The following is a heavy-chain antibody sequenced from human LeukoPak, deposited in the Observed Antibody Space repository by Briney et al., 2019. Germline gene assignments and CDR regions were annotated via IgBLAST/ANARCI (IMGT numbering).Heavy chain of an antibody. CDR3: ARDRSIGITTADRSFEY. J-gene: IGHJ4*02. V-gene: IGHV3-30-3*01. D-gene: IGHD3-10*01. CDR2: ISYDGSYK. Sequence: GGSLRLSCAASGFTFSSYAMRWVRQAPGKGLEWVAVISYDGSYKYYADSVRGRFSISRDNSKNTLYLQMDSLGAEDTAVYYCARDRSIGITTADRSFEYWGQGILVSVSS. CDR1: GFTFSSYA.